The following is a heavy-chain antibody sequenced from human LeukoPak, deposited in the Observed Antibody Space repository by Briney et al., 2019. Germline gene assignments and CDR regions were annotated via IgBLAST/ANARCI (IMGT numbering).Heavy chain of an antibody. CDR1: GFTFSSYA. Sequence: QAGGSLRLSCAASGFTFSSYAMSWVRQAPGKGLEWGSSISGSGISTYYADSVKGRFTISRDNSKTTLYLQMNSLRAEDTAVYYCAKGRYFDSSGYSNFDYWGQGTLVTVSS. CDR3: AKGRYFDSSGYSNFDY. V-gene: IGHV3-23*01. J-gene: IGHJ4*02. CDR2: ISGSGIST. D-gene: IGHD3-22*01.